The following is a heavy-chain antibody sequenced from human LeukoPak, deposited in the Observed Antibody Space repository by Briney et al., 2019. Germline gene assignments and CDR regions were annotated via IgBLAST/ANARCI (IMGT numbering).Heavy chain of an antibody. CDR1: GGSISSYY. CDR2: IYKSGST. CDR3: ARLSTGPYGLGAFDI. J-gene: IGHJ3*02. Sequence: SETLSLTCTVSGGSISSYYWSWIRQPPGKGLEWIGNIYKSGSTKYNPSLKSRVTVSVDTSKNQFSLRLNSVTAADTAVYYCARLSTGPYGLGAFDIWGQGTMVTVSS. D-gene: IGHD1-1*01. V-gene: IGHV4-59*08.